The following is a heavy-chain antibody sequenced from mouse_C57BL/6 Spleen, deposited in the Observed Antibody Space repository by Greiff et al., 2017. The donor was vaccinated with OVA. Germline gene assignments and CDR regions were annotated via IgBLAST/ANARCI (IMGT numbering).Heavy chain of an antibody. CDR1: GFTFSSYG. Sequence: EVHLVESGGDLVKPGGSLKLSCAASGFTFSSYGMSWVRQTPDKRLEWVATISSGGSYTYYPDSVKGRFTISRDNAKNTLYLQMSSLKSEDTAMYYCARHLTTVGYYFDYWGQGTTLTVSS. CDR3: ARHLTTVGYYFDY. J-gene: IGHJ2*01. D-gene: IGHD1-1*01. V-gene: IGHV5-6*01. CDR2: ISSGGSYT.